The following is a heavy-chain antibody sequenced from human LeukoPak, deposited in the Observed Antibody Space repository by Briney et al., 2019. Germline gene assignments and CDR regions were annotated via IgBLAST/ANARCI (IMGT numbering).Heavy chain of an antibody. CDR3: ARVPSAFGITPWFDP. D-gene: IGHD3-3*01. Sequence: SETLSLTCAVYGGSFSGYYWSWIRQPPGKGLEWIGEINHSGSTNYNPSLKSRVTISVDTSKNQFSLKLSSVTAADTAVYYCARVPSAFGITPWFDPWGQGTLVTVSS. CDR1: GGSFSGYY. CDR2: INHSGST. J-gene: IGHJ5*02. V-gene: IGHV4-34*01.